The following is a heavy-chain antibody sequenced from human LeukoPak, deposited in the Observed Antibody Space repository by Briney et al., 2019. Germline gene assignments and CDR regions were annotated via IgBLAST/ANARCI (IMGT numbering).Heavy chain of an antibody. Sequence: GASVKVSCKASGYTFTGYYIHWVRQAPGQGLEWMGWINPNINGTNYAQKFQGRVTMTGDRSISTAYMELSRLRSDGTAVYYCARERTPESGYGVDYWGQGTVVTVSS. CDR2: INPNINGT. CDR1: GYTFTGYY. J-gene: IGHJ4*02. CDR3: ARERTPESGYGVDY. D-gene: IGHD6-25*01. V-gene: IGHV1-2*02.